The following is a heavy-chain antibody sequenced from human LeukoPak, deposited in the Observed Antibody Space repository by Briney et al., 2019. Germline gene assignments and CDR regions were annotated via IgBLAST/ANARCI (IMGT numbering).Heavy chain of an antibody. Sequence: GESLQISCKGSGYSFTSYWIGWVRQLPGKGLEWMGIIYPGDSDTRYSPSFQGQVTISADKSISTAYLQWSSLKASDTAMYYCARHHGTTIFGVVTPYYYYYGMDVWGQGTTVTVSS. D-gene: IGHD3-3*01. V-gene: IGHV5-51*01. CDR3: ARHHGTTIFGVVTPYYYYYGMDV. CDR1: GYSFTSYW. CDR2: IYPGDSDT. J-gene: IGHJ6*02.